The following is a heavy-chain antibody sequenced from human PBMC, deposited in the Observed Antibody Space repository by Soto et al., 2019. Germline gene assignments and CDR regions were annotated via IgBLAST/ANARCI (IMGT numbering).Heavy chain of an antibody. V-gene: IGHV3-23*01. CDR1: GFTFSSYA. D-gene: IGHD3-10*01. CDR3: GGVHTGTWFRGDY. J-gene: IGHJ4*02. CDR2: IFGSGVGT. Sequence: EVQLLESGGGLVQPGGSLRLSCAASGFTFSSYAMSWVRQAPGEGLEWVSAIFGSGVGTYYADSVKGRFTISRDNSKNTLYLQMNSLRAEDMGVYYCGGVHTGTWFRGDYWGQGTLVTVSS.